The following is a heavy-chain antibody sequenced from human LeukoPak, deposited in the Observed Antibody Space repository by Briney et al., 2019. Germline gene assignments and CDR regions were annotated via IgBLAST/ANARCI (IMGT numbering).Heavy chain of an antibody. CDR2: ISWDSDSI. Sequence: GGSLRLSCAASGFIFDDYAMHWVRQAPGKGLEWVSGISWDSDSIDYADSVKGRFTISRDNAKNTLYLQMNSLRAEDTAVYYCARAGNPIFYYYMDVWGKGITVTVSS. J-gene: IGHJ6*03. CDR1: GFIFDDYA. V-gene: IGHV3-9*01. CDR3: ARAGNPIFYYYMDV.